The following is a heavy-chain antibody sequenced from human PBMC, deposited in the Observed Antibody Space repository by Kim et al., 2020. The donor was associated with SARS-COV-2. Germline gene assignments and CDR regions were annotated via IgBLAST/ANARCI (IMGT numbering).Heavy chain of an antibody. V-gene: IGHV4-34*01. D-gene: IGHD2-2*01. J-gene: IGHJ5*02. CDR3: ARGRPNIVVVPAAKTFRFDP. CDR2: INHSGST. CDR1: GGSFSGYY. Sequence: SETLSLTCAVYGGSFSGYYWSWIRQPPGKGLEWIGEINHSGSTNYNPSLKSRVTISVDTSKNQFSLKLSSVTAADTAVYYCARGRPNIVVVPAAKTFRFDPWGQGTLVTVSS.